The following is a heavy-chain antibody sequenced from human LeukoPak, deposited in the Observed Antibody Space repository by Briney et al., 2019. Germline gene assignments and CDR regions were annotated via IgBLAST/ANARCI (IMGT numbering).Heavy chain of an antibody. V-gene: IGHV1-8*01. J-gene: IGHJ5*02. Sequence: ASVKVSCKASGYTFTSYDINWVRQATGQGLEWMGWMNPSSGNTGYAQKFQGRVTMTRNTSISAAYMELSSLRSEDTAVYYCARAIAAAGTRFDPWGQGTLVTVSS. CDR3: ARAIAAAGTRFDP. D-gene: IGHD6-13*01. CDR1: GYTFTSYD. CDR2: MNPSSGNT.